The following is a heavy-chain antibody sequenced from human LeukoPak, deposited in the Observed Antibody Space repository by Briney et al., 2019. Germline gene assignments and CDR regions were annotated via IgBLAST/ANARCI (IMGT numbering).Heavy chain of an antibody. CDR1: GFTFSDYP. CDR3: ARDHNWGFDY. D-gene: IGHD7-27*01. V-gene: IGHV3-69-1*01. CDR2: ISSTGVI. J-gene: IGHJ4*02. Sequence: PGGSLRLSCAASGFTFSDYPMNWVRQTPGKGLEWVSYISSTGVIYYAGSVRGRFSISRDNAMNSVYMQMNSLRAEDTALYYCARDHNWGFDYWGRGTLVTVSS.